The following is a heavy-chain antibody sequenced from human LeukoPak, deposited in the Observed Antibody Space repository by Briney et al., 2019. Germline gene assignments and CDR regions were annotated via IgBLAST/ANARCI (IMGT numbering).Heavy chain of an antibody. J-gene: IGHJ4*02. CDR1: GGTFNNSA. D-gene: IGHD4-17*01. Sequence: GSSVKVSCKTSGGTFNNSAISWVRQAPGQGLEWMGWNNPNSGGTFYAQKFQGRVSTTRDTSISTAYMELNRLRSDDTAVYYCARYGTVTTDFDYWGQGTLVTVSS. CDR3: ARYGTVTTDFDY. V-gene: IGHV1-2*02. CDR2: NNPNSGGT.